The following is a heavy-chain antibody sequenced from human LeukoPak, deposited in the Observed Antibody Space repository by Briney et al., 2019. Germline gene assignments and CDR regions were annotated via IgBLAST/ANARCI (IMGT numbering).Heavy chain of an antibody. J-gene: IGHJ4*02. D-gene: IGHD4-17*01. CDR2: ISSSSSYI. Sequence: GGSLRLSCAASGFTFSSYSMNWVRQAPGKGLEWVSSISSSSSYIYYADSVKGRFTISRDNAKNSPYLQMNSLRAEDTAVYYCARIDYGDYHFDYWGQGTLVTVSS. CDR1: GFTFSSYS. V-gene: IGHV3-21*01. CDR3: ARIDYGDYHFDY.